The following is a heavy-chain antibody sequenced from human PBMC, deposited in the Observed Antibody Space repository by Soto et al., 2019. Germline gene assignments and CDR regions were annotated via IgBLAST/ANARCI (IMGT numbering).Heavy chain of an antibody. CDR1: GYSFTSYW. Sequence: SCKGSGYSFTSYWISWVRQMPGKGLEWMGRIDPSDSYTNYSPSFQGHVTISADKSISTAYLQWSSLKASDTAMYYCARQYCSGGSCYSSIDYWGQGTLVTVSS. CDR2: IDPSDSYT. V-gene: IGHV5-10-1*01. D-gene: IGHD2-15*01. CDR3: ARQYCSGGSCYSSIDY. J-gene: IGHJ4*02.